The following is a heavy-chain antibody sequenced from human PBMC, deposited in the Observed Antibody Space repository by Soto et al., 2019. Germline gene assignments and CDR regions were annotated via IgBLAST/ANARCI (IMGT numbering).Heavy chain of an antibody. CDR2: IYYSGST. V-gene: IGHV4-61*01. D-gene: IGHD3-10*01. CDR3: ARGRAYGSGSYYPLYYYYGMDV. Sequence: QVQLQESGPGLVKPSETLSLTCTVSGGSVSSGSYYWSWIRQPPGKGLEWIGYIYYSGSTNYNPSHKSRVTISVDTSKHQFSLKLSSVTAADTAVYYCARGRAYGSGSYYPLYYYYGMDVWGQGTTVTVSS. CDR1: GGSVSSGSYY. J-gene: IGHJ6*02.